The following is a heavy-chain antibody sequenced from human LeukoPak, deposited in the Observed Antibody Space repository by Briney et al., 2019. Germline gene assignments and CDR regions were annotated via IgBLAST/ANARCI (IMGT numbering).Heavy chain of an antibody. Sequence: PGGSLRLSCAASGFTFSRYGMHWVRQAPGKGLEWVSFIYSGGNTHNSDSVKGRFTISRDNSKNTLYLQMNTLRAEDTAVYYCARRAGDYSHPYDYWGQGTLVTVPS. CDR1: GFTFSRYG. CDR3: ARRAGDYSHPYDY. J-gene: IGHJ4*02. V-gene: IGHV3-53*01. D-gene: IGHD3-22*01. CDR2: IYSGGNT.